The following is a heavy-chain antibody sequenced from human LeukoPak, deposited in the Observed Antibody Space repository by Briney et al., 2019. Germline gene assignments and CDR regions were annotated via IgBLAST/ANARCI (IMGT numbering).Heavy chain of an antibody. CDR3: ARGMAY. J-gene: IGHJ4*02. CDR2: ISTGGTTI. V-gene: IGHV3-48*03. CDR1: GFTISTYE. D-gene: IGHD5-24*01. Sequence: GGSLRLSCAASGFTISTYEIYWVSQAPGKGLEWVSYISTGGTTIYYADSVKGRFTISRDNAKNSLYLQMNSLRADDTAVYYCARGMAYWGQGTLVTVSS.